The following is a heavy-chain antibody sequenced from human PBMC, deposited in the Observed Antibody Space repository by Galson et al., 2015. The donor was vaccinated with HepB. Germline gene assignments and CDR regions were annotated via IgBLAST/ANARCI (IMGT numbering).Heavy chain of an antibody. CDR1: GYTFTSYY. Sequence: SVKVSCKASGYTFTSYYMHWVRQAPGQGLEWMGIINPSGGSTSYAQKFQGRVTMTRDTSTSTVYMELSSLRSEDTAVYYCARFSSGIAVSAHFDYWGQGTLVTVSS. D-gene: IGHD6-19*01. CDR3: ARFSSGIAVSAHFDY. CDR2: INPSGGST. V-gene: IGHV1-46*01. J-gene: IGHJ4*02.